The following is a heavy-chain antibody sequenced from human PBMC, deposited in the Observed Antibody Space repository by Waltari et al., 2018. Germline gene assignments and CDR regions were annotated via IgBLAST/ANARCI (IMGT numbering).Heavy chain of an antibody. J-gene: IGHJ4*02. V-gene: IGHV4-34*01. D-gene: IGHD3-3*01. CDR2: IKQSGST. CDR1: GGSFSGYY. Sequence: QVQLQQWGAGLLKPSETLSLTCAVYGGSFSGYYWSWIRQPPGKGLEGIGEIKQSGSTNYNPSLKSRGTISVDTSNNQFSLKLSSVTAADTAVYYCARGGRITIFGVVIKDRRPFDYWGQGTLVTVSS. CDR3: ARGGRITIFGVVIKDRRPFDY.